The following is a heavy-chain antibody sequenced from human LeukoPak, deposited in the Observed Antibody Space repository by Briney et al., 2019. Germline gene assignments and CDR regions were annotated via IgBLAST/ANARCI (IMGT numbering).Heavy chain of an antibody. CDR1: GFTFDDYA. Sequence: PGRSLRLSCAASGFTFDDYAMHWVRQAPGKGLEWVSGISWNSGSIGYADSVKGRFTISRDNAKNSLYLQMNSLRAEDTALYYCAKDARERSGSYYNVQAFDIWGQGTMVTVSS. CDR2: ISWNSGSI. V-gene: IGHV3-9*01. D-gene: IGHD3-10*01. J-gene: IGHJ3*02. CDR3: AKDARERSGSYYNVQAFDI.